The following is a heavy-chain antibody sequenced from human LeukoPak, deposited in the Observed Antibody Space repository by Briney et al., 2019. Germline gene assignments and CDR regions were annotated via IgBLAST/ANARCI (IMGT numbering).Heavy chain of an antibody. V-gene: IGHV4-59*12. CDR3: ARCSGWYGTIDY. J-gene: IGHJ4*02. D-gene: IGHD6-19*01. CDR2: IYYTGNT. CDR1: GGSISNYY. Sequence: SETLSLTCTVSGGSISNYYWNWIRQPPGKGLEWIGYIYYTGNTNYNPSLKSRVTISVDTSKNQFSLKLSSVTAADTAVYYCARCSGWYGTIDYWGQGTLVTVSS.